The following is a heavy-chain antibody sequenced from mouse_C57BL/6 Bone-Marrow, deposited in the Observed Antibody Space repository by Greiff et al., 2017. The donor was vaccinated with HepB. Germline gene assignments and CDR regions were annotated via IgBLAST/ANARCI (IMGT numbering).Heavy chain of an antibody. CDR1: GYTFTSYW. CDR3: ARTPGSGADWYYDM. J-gene: IGHJ1*03. D-gene: IGHD1-1*01. CDR2: IDPSDSYT. Sequence: VKLQQPGAELVKPGASVKLSCKASGYTFTSYWMQWVKQRPGQGLELIGEIDPSDSYTNYNQKFKGKATLSVDTSYSTAYMQLSSRTSEDSAVYYSARTPGSGADWYYDMCGRGTAVTVTS. V-gene: IGHV1-50*01.